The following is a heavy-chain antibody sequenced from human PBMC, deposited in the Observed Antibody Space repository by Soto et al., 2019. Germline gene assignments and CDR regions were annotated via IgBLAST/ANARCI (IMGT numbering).Heavy chain of an antibody. CDR3: AGFGEFQYYFDY. CDR2: IWYDGSNK. Sequence: GGSLRLSCAASGFTFSSYGMHWVRQAPGKGLEWVAVIWYDGSNKYYADSVKGRFTISRDNSKNTLYLQMNSLRAEDTAVYYCAGFGEFQYYFDYWGQGTLVTVSS. J-gene: IGHJ4*02. D-gene: IGHD3-10*01. V-gene: IGHV3-33*01. CDR1: GFTFSSYG.